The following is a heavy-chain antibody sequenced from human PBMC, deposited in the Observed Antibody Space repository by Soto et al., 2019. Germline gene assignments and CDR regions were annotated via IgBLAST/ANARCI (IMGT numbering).Heavy chain of an antibody. CDR1: GGSISSGGYY. CDR2: IYYSGST. J-gene: IGHJ6*02. CDR3: ARVRVRGVINYYYYGMDV. D-gene: IGHD3-10*01. Sequence: VQLQESGPGLVKPSQTLSLTWTVSGGSISSGGYYWSWIRQHPGKGLEWVGYIYYSGSTYYNPSLKSRVTILVDTSKNQFSLKLSSVTAADTAVYYCARVRVRGVINYYYYGMDVWGQGTTVTVSS. V-gene: IGHV4-31*02.